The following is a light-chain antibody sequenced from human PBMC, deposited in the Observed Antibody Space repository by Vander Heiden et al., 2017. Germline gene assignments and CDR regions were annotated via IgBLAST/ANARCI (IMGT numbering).Light chain of an antibody. CDR3: QAWDSSTAVV. Sequence: SDELTQPPSVSVSPGQTASITCSGDKLGDKYACWYQQKPGQSPVLVIYQDSKRPSGIPERFSGSNSGNTATLTISGTQAMDEADYYCQAWDSSTAVVFGGGTKLTVL. CDR2: QDS. V-gene: IGLV3-1*01. J-gene: IGLJ2*01. CDR1: KLGDKY.